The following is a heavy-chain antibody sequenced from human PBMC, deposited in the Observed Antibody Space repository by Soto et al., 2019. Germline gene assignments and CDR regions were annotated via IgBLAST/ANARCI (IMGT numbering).Heavy chain of an antibody. V-gene: IGHV4-61*08. Sequence: PSETLSLTCSVSGVSVSSDDYYWNWIRQPPGKGLEWIGYNRIRGRTNYNPSLGSRVAISLDTSKNQFSLTLTSVTAADTAIYYCLLLLDITSWPLDFRCQGILGTVSS. CDR2: NRIRGRT. CDR1: GVSVSSDDYY. D-gene: IGHD3-22*01. CDR3: LLLLDITSWPLDF. J-gene: IGHJ4*02.